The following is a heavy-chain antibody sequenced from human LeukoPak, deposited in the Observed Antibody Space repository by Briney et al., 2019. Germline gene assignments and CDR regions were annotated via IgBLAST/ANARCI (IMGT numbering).Heavy chain of an antibody. Sequence: GGSLRLSCAASGFTFSSSAMHWARQAPDKGLEWVAVISYDGSNKYYADSVKGRFTISRDNSKNTLYLQMNSLRADDTAVYYCARDRDSSGWYEGFDYWGQGTLVTVSS. J-gene: IGHJ4*02. V-gene: IGHV3-30-3*01. CDR1: GFTFSSSA. D-gene: IGHD6-19*01. CDR2: ISYDGSNK. CDR3: ARDRDSSGWYEGFDY.